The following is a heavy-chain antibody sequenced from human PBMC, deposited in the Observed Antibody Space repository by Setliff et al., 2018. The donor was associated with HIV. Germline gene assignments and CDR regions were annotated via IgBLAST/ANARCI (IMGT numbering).Heavy chain of an antibody. CDR2: INPNSGAT. Sequence: ASVKVSCKASGYTLTGYYMHWVRLAPGLGLEWMGWINPNSGATNYARNFQGRVTMTRDTSISTAYMDLSSLTSDDTAVYYCARDGSSTAVAGHVLYAWGQGTLVTVSS. V-gene: IGHV1-2*02. CDR1: GYTLTGYY. J-gene: IGHJ5*02. CDR3: ARDGSSTAVAGHVLYA. D-gene: IGHD6-19*01.